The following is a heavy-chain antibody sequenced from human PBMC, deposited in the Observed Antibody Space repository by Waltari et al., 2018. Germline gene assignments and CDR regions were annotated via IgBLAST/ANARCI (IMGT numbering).Heavy chain of an antibody. CDR1: GGTFSSYA. D-gene: IGHD6-6*01. V-gene: IGHV1-69*05. J-gene: IGHJ4*02. CDR2: IIPIFGTP. Sequence: QVQLVQSGAEVKKPGSSVKVSCKASGGTFSSYAISWVRQAPGQGLEWMGGIIPIFGTPNYAQKFQGRVTITTDESMSTAYMELSSLRSEDTAVYYCARAWSLRAAPFDYWGQGTLVTVSS. CDR3: ARAWSLRAAPFDY.